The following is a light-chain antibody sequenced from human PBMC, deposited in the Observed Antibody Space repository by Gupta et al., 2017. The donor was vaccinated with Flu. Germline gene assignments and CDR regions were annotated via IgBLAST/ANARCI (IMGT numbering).Light chain of an antibody. V-gene: IGKV3-20*01. J-gene: IGKJ2*03. CDR3: QQEDSSPYS. Sequence: EIVLTQSPGTLSLSPGERATLSCRASQSVSSNYLAWYQQKPGQAPRLLIYGASSRAAGIPDRFSGSGSETDFILTITRLEPEDFAVYYCQQEDSSPYSFGQGTKMEI. CDR1: QSVSSNY. CDR2: GAS.